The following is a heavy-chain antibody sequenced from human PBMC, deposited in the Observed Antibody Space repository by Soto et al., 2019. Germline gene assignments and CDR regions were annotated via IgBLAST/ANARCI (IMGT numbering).Heavy chain of an antibody. V-gene: IGHV1-46*01. J-gene: IGHJ5*02. CDR1: GYTFTNYY. CDR2: INPSGGST. D-gene: IGHD3-10*01. Sequence: QVQLVQSGAEVKKPGASVKVSCKASGYTFTNYYMNWVRQAPGQGLEWMGIINPSGGSTSYAQKFQGRVTMTRDTSTSTVYMELSSLRSEDTAVYYCARAGERQWFGDIHWFDPWGQGSLVTVSS. CDR3: ARAGERQWFGDIHWFDP.